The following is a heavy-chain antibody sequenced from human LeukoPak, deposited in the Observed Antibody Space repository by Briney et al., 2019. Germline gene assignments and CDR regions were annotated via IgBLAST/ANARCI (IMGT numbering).Heavy chain of an antibody. CDR2: INPNSGGT. CDR1: GYTFTGYY. V-gene: IGHV1-2*02. Sequence: ASVTVSCKASGYTFTGYYVHWVRQAPGQRLEWMGWINPNSGGTNYAQKFQGRVTMTRDTSISTVYMELSRLRSDDTAVYYCARDYRYYGSSGYYPYWGQGILVTVSS. D-gene: IGHD3-22*01. CDR3: ARDYRYYGSSGYYPY. J-gene: IGHJ4*02.